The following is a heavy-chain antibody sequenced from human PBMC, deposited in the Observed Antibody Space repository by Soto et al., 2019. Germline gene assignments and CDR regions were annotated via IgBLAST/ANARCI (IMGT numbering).Heavy chain of an antibody. Sequence: PGGSLRLSCAASGFTFSSYWMSWVRQAPGKGLEWVANIKQDGSEKYYVDSVKGRFTISRDNAKNSLYLQMNSLRAEDTAVYYCARDNHCTNGVCYTGYYYGMDVWGQGTTVTVSS. J-gene: IGHJ6*02. D-gene: IGHD2-8*01. V-gene: IGHV3-7*01. CDR3: ARDNHCTNGVCYTGYYYGMDV. CDR1: GFTFSSYW. CDR2: IKQDGSEK.